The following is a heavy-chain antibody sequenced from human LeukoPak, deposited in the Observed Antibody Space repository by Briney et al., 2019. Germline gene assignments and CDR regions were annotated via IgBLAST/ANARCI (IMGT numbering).Heavy chain of an antibody. J-gene: IGHJ4*02. D-gene: IGHD3-22*01. CDR3: ARGGSRTDYDSSGYPDY. CDR2: INPHSGGT. Sequence: ASVKVSCKASGYTFTGYYMHWVRQAPGQGLEWMGWINPHSGGTNHAQKIQGRVTMTRDTSISTAYMELSRLRSDDTAVYYCARGGSRTDYDSSGYPDYWGQGTLVTVSS. V-gene: IGHV1-2*02. CDR1: GYTFTGYY.